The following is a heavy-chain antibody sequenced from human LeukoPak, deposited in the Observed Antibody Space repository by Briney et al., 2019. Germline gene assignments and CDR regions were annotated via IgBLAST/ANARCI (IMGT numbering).Heavy chain of an antibody. Sequence: GESLKISCKGSGYNFATHWIAWVRQMPGKGLEWMGSIYPGDSDTRYSPSFQGQVTISADKSISTAYLQWSGLKASDTAMYYCARGQTGSGTHCYTARSFDIWGQGTKVTVSS. CDR1: GYNFATHW. CDR2: IYPGDSDT. D-gene: IGHD2-2*02. CDR3: ARGQTGSGTHCYTARSFDI. V-gene: IGHV5-51*01. J-gene: IGHJ3*02.